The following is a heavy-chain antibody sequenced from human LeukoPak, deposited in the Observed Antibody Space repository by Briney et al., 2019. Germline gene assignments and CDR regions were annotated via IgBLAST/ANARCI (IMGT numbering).Heavy chain of an antibody. D-gene: IGHD6-19*01. CDR2: INQDGSQK. Sequence: GGSLRLSCVASGFTFSSYWMTWVRQAPRKGLEWVANINQDGSQKYYVDSVKGRFTISRDNAKNSLYLQMNSLRAEDTAIYYCVRTDTSGARANWGQGTLVTVSS. J-gene: IGHJ4*02. CDR1: GFTFSSYW. CDR3: VRTDTSGARAN. V-gene: IGHV3-7*01.